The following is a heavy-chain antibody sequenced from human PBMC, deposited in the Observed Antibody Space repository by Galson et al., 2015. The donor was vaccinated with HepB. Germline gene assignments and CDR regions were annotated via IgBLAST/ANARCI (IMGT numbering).Heavy chain of an antibody. Sequence: SLRLSCAASGFTFSSYSMNWVRQAPGKGLEWVSYISSSSSTIYYADSVKGRFTISRDNAKNSLYLQMNSLRAEDTAVYYCARDFLVGYSSSWYGHNWFDPWGQGTLVTVSS. CDR3: ARDFLVGYSSSWYGHNWFDP. J-gene: IGHJ5*02. CDR1: GFTFSSYS. D-gene: IGHD6-13*01. CDR2: ISSSSSTI. V-gene: IGHV3-48*01.